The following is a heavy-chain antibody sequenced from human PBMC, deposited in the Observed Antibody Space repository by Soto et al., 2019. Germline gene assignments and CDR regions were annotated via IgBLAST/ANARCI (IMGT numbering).Heavy chain of an antibody. CDR1: GFPFGPST. J-gene: IGHJ1*01. V-gene: IGHV3-23*01. D-gene: IGHD2-2*01. CDR3: GKRDAQDSGSNASFYAH. CDR2: ISVSVGST. Sequence: EVQLLESGGGLVQPGGSLTLSCGVSGFPFGPSTMSWVRQAPGKGLEWVSTISVSVGSTYYADSVQGRFTVSSDISDNTLFWQMTRLTAENPAFFFCGKRDAQDSGSNASFYAHWGGGVLVTVPS.